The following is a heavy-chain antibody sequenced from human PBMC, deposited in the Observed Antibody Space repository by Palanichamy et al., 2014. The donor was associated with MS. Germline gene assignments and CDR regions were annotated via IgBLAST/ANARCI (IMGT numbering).Heavy chain of an antibody. V-gene: IGHV3-11*01. J-gene: IGHJ4*02. Sequence: QVQLVESGGGLVKPGGSLRLSCAGSGFIFSDYYISWIRQAPGKGLEYISYTSSSGGAIYYADSVKGRFTISRDNAQNSLYLQMNSLRAEDTAVYYCARDRHCRGGSCYGFDSWGQGTLVTVSS. D-gene: IGHD2-15*01. CDR3: ARDRHCRGGSCYGFDS. CDR1: GFIFSDYY. CDR2: TSSSGGAI.